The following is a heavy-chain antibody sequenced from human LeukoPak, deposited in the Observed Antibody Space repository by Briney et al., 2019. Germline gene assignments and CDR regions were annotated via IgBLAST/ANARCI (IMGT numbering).Heavy chain of an antibody. D-gene: IGHD5-18*01. CDR2: IGSGAKSYAT. J-gene: IGHJ6*03. V-gene: IGHV3-73*01. Sequence: GGSLRLSCAASGSTFSGSAMHWVRQAPGKGLEWVGQIGSGAKSYATAYAASVKGRFTISRDDSKNTAYLQMNSLQTEDTAVYYCTREKEAHNFGLAYYYYYMDVWGKGTTVTVSS. CDR1: GSTFSGSA. CDR3: TREKEAHNFGLAYYYYYMDV.